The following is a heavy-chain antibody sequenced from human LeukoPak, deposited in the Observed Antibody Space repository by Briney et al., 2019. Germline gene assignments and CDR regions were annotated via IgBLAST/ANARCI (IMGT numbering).Heavy chain of an antibody. CDR1: GFSFDDYG. CDR3: ARDLRVVITGSFDS. V-gene: IGHV3-20*03. CDR2: INWDGDST. D-gene: IGHD3-22*01. Sequence: QSGGSLRLSYAASGFSFDDYGLTWVRHAPGKGLEWVSGINWDGDSTDYADSVKGRFTISRDNAKNSLYLQMSSLRAEDTALYYCARDLRVVITGSFDSWGQGTLVTVSS. J-gene: IGHJ4*02.